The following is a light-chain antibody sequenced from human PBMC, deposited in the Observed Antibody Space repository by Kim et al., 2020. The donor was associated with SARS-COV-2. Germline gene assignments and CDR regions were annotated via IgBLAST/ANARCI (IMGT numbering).Light chain of an antibody. CDR1: QSLLHSNGYNY. V-gene: IGKV2-28*01. Sequence: DIVMTQSPLSLPVTPGEPASISCRSSQSLLHSNGYNYLDWYLQKPGQSPQLLIYLGSNRASGVPDRFSGSGSGTDFTLKISRVEAEDVGVYYCMQALQLIFTFGPGTKVDIK. CDR3: MQALQLIFT. CDR2: LGS. J-gene: IGKJ3*01.